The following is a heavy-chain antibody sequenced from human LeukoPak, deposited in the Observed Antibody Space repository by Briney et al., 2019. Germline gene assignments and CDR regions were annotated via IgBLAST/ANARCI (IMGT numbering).Heavy chain of an antibody. Sequence: GGSLRLSCAASGFTFSTYGMHWVRQAPGKGLEWVAVISYDGSNKYYADSVKGRLTISRDNSKNTLYVQMNSLRVEDTAVYYCARDDYGDYGAFDIWGQGTMVTVSS. CDR3: ARDDYGDYGAFDI. CDR2: ISYDGSNK. CDR1: GFTFSTYG. J-gene: IGHJ3*02. V-gene: IGHV3-30*03. D-gene: IGHD4-17*01.